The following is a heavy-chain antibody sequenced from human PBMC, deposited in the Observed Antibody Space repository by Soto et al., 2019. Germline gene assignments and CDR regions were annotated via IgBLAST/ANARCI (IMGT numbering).Heavy chain of an antibody. D-gene: IGHD2-2*01. J-gene: IGHJ4*02. Sequence: VGSLRLSCAASGFTFSSYEMNWVRQAPGKTLEWVSYISSAGDSSYYADSVKSRFTISRDNAKNSLYLQMNSLRVEDTAVYYCARVYCSTTTCHVQAFDSWGQGTLVTVSS. CDR2: ISSAGDSS. V-gene: IGHV3-48*03. CDR3: ARVYCSTTTCHVQAFDS. CDR1: GFTFSSYE.